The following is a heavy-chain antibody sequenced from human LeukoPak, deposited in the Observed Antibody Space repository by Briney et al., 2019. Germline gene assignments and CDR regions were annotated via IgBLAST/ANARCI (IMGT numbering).Heavy chain of an antibody. CDR3: GREEYHREYFDN. CDR1: GFTFSSYE. Sequence: GGSLRLSCAASGFTFSSYEMNWVRQAPGKGLEWVSYISSSGSAIHYADTVKGRFTISRDNAKNSLYLQMNSLRAEDTAVYYCGREEYHREYFDNWGQGTLVTVSS. D-gene: IGHD6-6*01. V-gene: IGHV3-48*03. J-gene: IGHJ4*02. CDR2: ISSSGSAI.